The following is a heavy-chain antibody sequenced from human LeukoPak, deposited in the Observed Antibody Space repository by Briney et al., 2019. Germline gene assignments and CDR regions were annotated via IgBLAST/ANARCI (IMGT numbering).Heavy chain of an antibody. CDR1: GFAFSSFG. Sequence: PGGSLRLSCAASGFAFSSFGMHWARQAPGKGLDWVAVITYDGSKKYYADSVRGRFTISRDNSKNTLYLQMDILRTEDTAVYYCARGASGYSYGWGQGTLVTVSS. D-gene: IGHD5-18*01. J-gene: IGHJ4*02. V-gene: IGHV3-30-3*01. CDR3: ARGASGYSYG. CDR2: ITYDGSKK.